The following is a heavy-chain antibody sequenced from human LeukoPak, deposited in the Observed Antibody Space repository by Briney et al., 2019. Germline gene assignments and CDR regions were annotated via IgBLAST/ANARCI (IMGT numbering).Heavy chain of an antibody. CDR2: FCYSGST. CDR1: GGSISTSTYC. J-gene: IGHJ6*02. V-gene: IGHV4-39*01. CDR3: ARHVGQNKYYYYYGMDV. D-gene: IGHD1/OR15-1a*01. Sequence: PSETLSLTCTVSGGSISTSTYCWDWVRQPPGKGLEWIGSFCYSGSTYYNPSLKSRVTISVDTSKNQFSLKLSSVTAADTAVYYCARHVGQNKYYYYYGMDVWGQGTTVTVSS.